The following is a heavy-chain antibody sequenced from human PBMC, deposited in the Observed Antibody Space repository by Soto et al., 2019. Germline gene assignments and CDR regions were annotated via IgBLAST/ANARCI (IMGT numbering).Heavy chain of an antibody. D-gene: IGHD3-22*01. CDR1: GYTFTSYG. J-gene: IGHJ3*02. CDR3: AGAFREFKDGRIVGFIKGAFDI. CDR2: ISAYNGNT. Sequence: ASVKVSCKASGYTFTSYGISWVRQAPGQGLEWMGWISAYNGNTNYAQKLQGRVTMTTDTSTSTAYMELRSLRSDDTAVYYCAGAFREFKDGRIVGFIKGAFDIGGKGKMVTVSS. V-gene: IGHV1-18*01.